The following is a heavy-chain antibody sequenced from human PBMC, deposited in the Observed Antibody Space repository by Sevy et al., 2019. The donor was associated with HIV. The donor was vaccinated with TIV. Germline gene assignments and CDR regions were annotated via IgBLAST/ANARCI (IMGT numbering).Heavy chain of an antibody. CDR1: GFTFSSYA. J-gene: IGHJ4*02. CDR2: ISGSGGST. CDR3: AKDVVPNGVHYYGSGSYYFDY. D-gene: IGHD3-10*01. Sequence: GGSLRLSCAASGFTFSSYAMSWVRQAPGKGLEWVSAISGSGGSTYYADSVKGRFTISRDNSKNTLYLQMNSLRAEDTAVYYCAKDVVPNGVHYYGSGSYYFDYWGQGTLVTVSS. V-gene: IGHV3-23*01.